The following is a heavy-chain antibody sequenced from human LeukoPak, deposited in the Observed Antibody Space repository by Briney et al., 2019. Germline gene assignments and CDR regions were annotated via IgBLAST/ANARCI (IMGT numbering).Heavy chain of an antibody. CDR3: TTEGYDILTGLYYFDY. CDR1: GFTFSNAW. Sequence: GGSLRLSCAASGFTFSNAWMSWVRQAPGKGLEWVGRIKSKTEGGTTDYAAPVKGRFTISRDDSKNTLYLQMNSLKTEDTAVYYCTTEGYDILTGLYYFDYWGQGTLVTVSS. J-gene: IGHJ4*02. V-gene: IGHV3-15*01. CDR2: IKSKTEGGTT. D-gene: IGHD3-9*01.